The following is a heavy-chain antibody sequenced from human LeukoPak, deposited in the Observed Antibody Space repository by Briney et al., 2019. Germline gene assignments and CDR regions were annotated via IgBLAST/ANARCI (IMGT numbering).Heavy chain of an antibody. V-gene: IGHV4-39*01. D-gene: IGHD2-15*01. CDR2: IYYSGST. CDR1: GGSISSSSYY. J-gene: IGHJ4*02. CDR3: ARRHLSGWSPDYFDY. Sequence: PSETLSLTCTVSGGSISSSSYYWGWIRQPPGKGLEWIGSIYYSGSTYYNPSLKSRVTISVDTSKNQFSLKLSSVTAADTAVYYCARRHLSGWSPDYFDYWGQGTLVTVSS.